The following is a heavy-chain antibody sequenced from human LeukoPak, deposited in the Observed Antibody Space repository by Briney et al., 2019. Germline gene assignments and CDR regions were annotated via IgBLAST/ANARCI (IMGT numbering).Heavy chain of an antibody. J-gene: IGHJ6*03. V-gene: IGHV3-23*01. CDR2: ISGSGGST. Sequence: GGSLRLSCAASGLTFSNSAMSWVRQAPGKGLEWVSVISGSGGSTYYADSVKGRFTISRDNSKNTLYLQMNSLRAEDTAIYYCAKAGGTSWYYYYYMDVWGKGTTVTVSS. CDR3: AKAGGTSWYYYYYMDV. D-gene: IGHD6-13*01. CDR1: GLTFSNSA.